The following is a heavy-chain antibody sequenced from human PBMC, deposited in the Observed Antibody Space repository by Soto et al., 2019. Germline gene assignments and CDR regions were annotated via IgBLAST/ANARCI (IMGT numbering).Heavy chain of an antibody. Sequence: ASVKVCCTASGYTFTNYAMHWVRQAPGQRLEWMGWINAGNGNTKYSQKFQGRVTITRDTSASTAYMELSSLRSEDTAVYYCARCDDSSSYYVHPGPFDYWGQGTLVTVSS. CDR1: GYTFTNYA. CDR3: ARCDDSSSYYVHPGPFDY. J-gene: IGHJ4*02. D-gene: IGHD3-22*01. V-gene: IGHV1-3*01. CDR2: INAGNGNT.